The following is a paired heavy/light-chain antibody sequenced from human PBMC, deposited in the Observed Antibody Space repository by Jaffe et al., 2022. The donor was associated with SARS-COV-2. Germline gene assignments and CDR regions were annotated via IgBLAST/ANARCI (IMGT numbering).Light chain of an antibody. CDR1: SSNIGAGYD. V-gene: IGLV1-40*01. J-gene: IGLJ1*01. Sequence: QSVLTQPPSVSGAPGQRVTISCTGSSSNIGAGYDVHWYQQLPGTAPKLLIYGNRNRPSGVPDRFSGSKSGTSAALAISGLQAEDEADYYCQSYDNSLSGRYVFGSGTKVTVL. CDR3: QSYDNSLSGRYV. CDR2: GNR.
Heavy chain of an antibody. CDR3: ARQRTTLVRGLQLQYYYMDV. D-gene: IGHD3-10*01. CDR2: IYYSGNT. V-gene: IGHV4-39*01. CDR1: GDSINSRSYY. Sequence: QLQLQESGPGLVKPSETLSLTCTVSGDSINSRSYYWGWIRQPPGKGLEWIATIYYSGNTYYSPSLKSRVTMSVDTSKNHFSLRVSSVTATDTAVYYCARQRTTLVRGLQLQYYYMDVWGKGTAVTVSS. J-gene: IGHJ6*03.